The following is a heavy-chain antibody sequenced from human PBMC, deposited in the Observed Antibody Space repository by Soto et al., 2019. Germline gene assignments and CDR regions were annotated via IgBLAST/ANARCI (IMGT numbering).Heavy chain of an antibody. CDR1: GFTFSSYA. CDR2: ISGSGGST. J-gene: IGHJ6*02. D-gene: IGHD5-18*01. CDR3: AKEREATAMVWYYYGMDV. V-gene: IGHV3-23*01. Sequence: GGSLRLSCAASGFTFSSYAMSWVRQAPGKGLEWVSAISGSGGSTYYADSVKGRFTISRDNSKNTLYLQMNSLRAEDTAVYYCAKEREATAMVWYYYGMDVWGQGTTVTVSS.